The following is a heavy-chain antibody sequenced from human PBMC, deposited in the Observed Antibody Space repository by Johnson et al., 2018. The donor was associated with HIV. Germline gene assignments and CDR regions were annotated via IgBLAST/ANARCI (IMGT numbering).Heavy chain of an antibody. CDR1: GFTFSSYG. V-gene: IGHV3-30*18. Sequence: MQLVESGGGVVQPGRSLRLSCAASGFTFSSYGMHWVRQAPGKGLEWVAVISYDGSNKYYADSVKGRFTIYRDNSKNTRYLQMNSQRAEDTAVYYCAKEASGWYHAGDAFDIWGQGTMVTVSS. CDR2: ISYDGSNK. J-gene: IGHJ3*02. D-gene: IGHD6-19*01. CDR3: AKEASGWYHAGDAFDI.